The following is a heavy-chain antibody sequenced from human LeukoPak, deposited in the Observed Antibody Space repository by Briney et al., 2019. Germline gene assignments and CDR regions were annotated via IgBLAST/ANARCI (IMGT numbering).Heavy chain of an antibody. CDR1: GGSISSYY. CDR2: IYYSGST. J-gene: IGHJ3*02. V-gene: IGHV4-59*01. CDR3: ARVRPYDSSGYYYVGAFDI. Sequence: KSSETLSLTCTVSGGSISSYYWSWIRQPPGKGLEWIGYIYYSGSTNYNPSLKSRVTISVDTSKNQFSLKLSSVTAADTAVYYCARVRPYDSSGYYYVGAFDIWGQGTMVTVSS. D-gene: IGHD3-22*01.